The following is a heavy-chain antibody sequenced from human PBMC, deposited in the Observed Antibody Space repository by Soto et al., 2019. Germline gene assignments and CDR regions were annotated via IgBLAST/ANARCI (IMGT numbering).Heavy chain of an antibody. J-gene: IGHJ4*02. Sequence: PGGSLRLSCIGSGFTFSNAWINWVRQAPGKGLEWVGRIKSKPDGGTTDYTAPVKGRFTISRDDSKNTVYLQMTSLKTEDTALSYCVTGQYCDYWGQGTLVTVSS. V-gene: IGHV3-15*01. CDR2: IKSKPDGGTT. CDR3: VTGQYCDY. CDR1: GFTFSNAW.